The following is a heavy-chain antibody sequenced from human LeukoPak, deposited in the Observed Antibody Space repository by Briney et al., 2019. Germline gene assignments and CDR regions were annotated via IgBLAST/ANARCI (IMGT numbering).Heavy chain of an antibody. CDR3: ARGPGYSGYDRGYYFDY. CDR2: IYYSGST. J-gene: IGHJ4*02. CDR1: GGSISSYY. V-gene: IGHV4-59*12. D-gene: IGHD5-12*01. Sequence: PSETLSLTCTVSGGSISSYYWSWIRQPPGKGLVWIGYIYYSGSTNYNPSLKSRVTISVDTSKDQFSLKLSSVTAADTAVYYCARGPGYSGYDRGYYFDYWGQGTLVTVSS.